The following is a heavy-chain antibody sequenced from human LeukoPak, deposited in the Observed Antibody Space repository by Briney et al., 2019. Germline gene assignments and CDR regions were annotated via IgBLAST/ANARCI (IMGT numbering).Heavy chain of an antibody. D-gene: IGHD6-13*01. J-gene: IGHJ4*02. Sequence: ASVKVSCKASGYTFTSYAMHWVRQAPGQRLEWMGWINAGNGNTKYSQKFQGRVTITRDTSASTAYMKLSSLRSEDTAVYYCARGFRIAAAGTFGYWGQGTLVTVSS. CDR3: ARGFRIAAAGTFGY. V-gene: IGHV1-3*01. CDR2: INAGNGNT. CDR1: GYTFTSYA.